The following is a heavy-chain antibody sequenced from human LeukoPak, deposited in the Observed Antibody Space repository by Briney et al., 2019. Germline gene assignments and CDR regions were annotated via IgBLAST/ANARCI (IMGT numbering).Heavy chain of an antibody. Sequence: GGSLRLSCAASGFTFSSYWMSWVRQAPGKGLEWVANIKQDGSEKYYVDSVKGRFTISRDNAKNSLYLQMNSLRAEDTAVYYCARDPVLRWGLFDYYYYYYMDVWGKGTTVTVSS. J-gene: IGHJ6*03. CDR2: IKQDGSEK. CDR3: ARDPVLRWGLFDYYYYYYMDV. D-gene: IGHD2-21*01. CDR1: GFTFSSYW. V-gene: IGHV3-7*01.